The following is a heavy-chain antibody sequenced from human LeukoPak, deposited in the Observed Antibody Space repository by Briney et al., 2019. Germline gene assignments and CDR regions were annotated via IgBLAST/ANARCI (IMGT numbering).Heavy chain of an antibody. CDR3: ARDRSLDFDWLLEYYFDY. Sequence: GGSLRLSCAASGFTFSNYSMNWVRQAPGKGLEWVSSISSSSSYIYYADSVKGRFTISRDNAKNSLYLQMNSLRAEDTAVYYCARDRSLDFDWLLEYYFDYWGQGTLVTVSS. D-gene: IGHD3-9*01. CDR1: GFTFSNYS. CDR2: ISSSSSYI. V-gene: IGHV3-21*01. J-gene: IGHJ4*02.